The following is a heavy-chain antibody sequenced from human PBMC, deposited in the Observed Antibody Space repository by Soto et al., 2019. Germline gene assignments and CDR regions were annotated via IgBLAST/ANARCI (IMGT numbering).Heavy chain of an antibody. Sequence: PGGSLRLSCAASGFTFSSYDMHWVRQATGKGLEWVSAIGTAGDPYYPGSVKGRFTISRENAKNSLYLQMNSLRAGDTAVYYCARALIAVAGLDYYYYGMDVWGRGTTVTVSS. D-gene: IGHD6-19*01. V-gene: IGHV3-13*05. CDR3: ARALIAVAGLDYYYYGMDV. CDR1: GFTFSSYD. CDR2: IGTAGDP. J-gene: IGHJ6*02.